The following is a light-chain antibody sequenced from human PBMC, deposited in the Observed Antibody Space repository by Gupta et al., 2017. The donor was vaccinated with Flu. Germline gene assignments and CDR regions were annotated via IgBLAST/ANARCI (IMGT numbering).Light chain of an antibody. J-gene: IGLJ2*01. CDR3: AAWDDSLSGVV. CDR1: SSNIGSNY. Sequence: RVTISCSGSSSNIGSNYVYWYQQLPGTAPKLLIYRNNQRPSGVPDRFSGSKSGTSASLAISGLRSEDEADYYCAAWDDSLSGVVFDGGTKLTVL. V-gene: IGLV1-47*01. CDR2: RNN.